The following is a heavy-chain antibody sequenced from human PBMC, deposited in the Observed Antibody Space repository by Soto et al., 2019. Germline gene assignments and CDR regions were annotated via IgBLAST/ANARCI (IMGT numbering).Heavy chain of an antibody. D-gene: IGHD2-15*01. CDR2: IYYSGST. J-gene: IGHJ6*03. V-gene: IGHV4-59*12. CDR1: GGSISSYY. CDR3: AREGCSGGSCYSTVNYYYYMDV. Sequence: TSETLSLTYTVSGGSISSYYWSWIRQPPGKGLEWIGYIYYSGSTNYNPSLKSRVTISVDTSKNQFSLKLSSVTAADTAVYYCAREGCSGGSCYSTVNYYYYMDVWGQGTTVPGSS.